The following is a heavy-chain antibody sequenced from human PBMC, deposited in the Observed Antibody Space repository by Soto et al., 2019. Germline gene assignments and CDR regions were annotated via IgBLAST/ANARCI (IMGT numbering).Heavy chain of an antibody. V-gene: IGHV3-30-3*01. CDR3: AREGRRLGEYFAS. Sequence: QVQLVESGGGVVQPGRSLRLSCAASGFTFSSYAMHWVRQAPGKGLEWVAVISYDGSNKYYADSVKGRFTISRDNSKNTLYLKRNSLRAEDTAWYYCAREGRRLGEYFASWAQGTLVTVSS. CDR1: GFTFSSYA. D-gene: IGHD3-16*01. CDR2: ISYDGSNK. J-gene: IGHJ4*02.